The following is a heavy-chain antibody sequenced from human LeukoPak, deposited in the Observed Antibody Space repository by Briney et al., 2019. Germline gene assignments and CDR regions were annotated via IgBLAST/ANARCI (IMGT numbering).Heavy chain of an antibody. V-gene: IGHV1-18*01. CDR1: GYTFTTYG. J-gene: IGHJ4*02. CDR2: ISAYNGNT. CDR3: AREGRQASGYDWMGGEFDY. Sequence: GASVKVSCKASGYTFTTYGITWVRQAPGQGLEWMGWISAYNGNTKYAQKFQGRVSVTADTSTSTAYTELRSLRSDDTAVYYCAREGRQASGYDWMGGEFDYWGQGTLVTVSS. D-gene: IGHD5-12*01.